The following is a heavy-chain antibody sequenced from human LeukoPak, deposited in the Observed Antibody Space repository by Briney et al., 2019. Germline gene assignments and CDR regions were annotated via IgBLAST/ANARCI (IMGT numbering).Heavy chain of an antibody. J-gene: IGHJ5*02. CDR1: GGSISSGNYY. CDR3: ARDLVGFGELLGNWFDP. Sequence: SQTLSLTCTVSGGSISSGNYYWSWIRQPAGKGLEWIGRIYINGSTNYNPSLKSRVTISVDTSKNQFSLKLSSVTAADTAVYYCARDLVGFGELLGNWFDPWGQGTLVTVSS. CDR2: IYINGST. D-gene: IGHD3-10*01. V-gene: IGHV4-61*02.